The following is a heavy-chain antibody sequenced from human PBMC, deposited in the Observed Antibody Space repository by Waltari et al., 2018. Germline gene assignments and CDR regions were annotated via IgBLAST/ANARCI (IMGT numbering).Heavy chain of an antibody. J-gene: IGHJ4*02. Sequence: MHLLESGGVLVQPGGSLRLSCAASGFPFSSHALAWVRQAPGKGLEWVSTINSDSNTYYADSVKGRFTISRDNSRATLYLQMNSLRTDDTALYYCAKASGSCFDCWGQGTLVTVSS. V-gene: IGHV3-23*03. CDR3: AKASGSCFDC. D-gene: IGHD1-26*01. CDR1: GFPFSSHA. CDR2: INSDSNT.